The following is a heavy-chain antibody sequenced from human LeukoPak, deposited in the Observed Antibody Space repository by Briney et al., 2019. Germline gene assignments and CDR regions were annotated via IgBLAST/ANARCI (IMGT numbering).Heavy chain of an antibody. J-gene: IGHJ6*02. CDR2: ISYDGSNK. V-gene: IGHV3-30-3*01. CDR3: ARNESYDILTAYSLEDYGMDV. Sequence: GRSLRLSCAASGFTFSSYAMHWVRQAPGKGLEWVAVISYDGSNKYYADSVKGRFTISRDNSKNTLYLQMNSLRAEDTAVYYCARNESYDILTAYSLEDYGMDVWGQGTTVTVSS. D-gene: IGHD3-9*01. CDR1: GFTFSSYA.